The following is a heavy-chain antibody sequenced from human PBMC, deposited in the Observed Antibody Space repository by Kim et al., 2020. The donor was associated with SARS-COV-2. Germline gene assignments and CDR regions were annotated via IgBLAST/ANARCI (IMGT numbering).Heavy chain of an antibody. J-gene: IGHJ4*02. CDR1: GFTFTNAW. CDR3: TTDLPGGGVGLSIDY. D-gene: IGHD2-8*02. V-gene: IGHV3-15*01. CDR2: IKSKIDGWTT. Sequence: GGSLRLSCAASGFTFTNAWMSWVRQAPGKGLEWVGSIKSKIDGWTTAYPALVKARFTISRDDSKDTLYLQMNSLKTEETAFYYCTTDLPGGGVGLSIDYWGQGTLVTVSS.